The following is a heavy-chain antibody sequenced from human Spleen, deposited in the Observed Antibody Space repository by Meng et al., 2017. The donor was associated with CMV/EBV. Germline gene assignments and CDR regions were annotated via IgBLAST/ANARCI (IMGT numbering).Heavy chain of an antibody. D-gene: IGHD5-12*01. V-gene: IGHV1-2*02. Sequence: AFGGTLSTSSCSWGRQAPGPGLEWVGWINPNNGGTNYVQKLQGRVTMTRDKSISKTYMKVRSLRSDDTDLYYCARDEGFGGYFTGDYWGQGTLVTVSS. CDR2: INPNNGGT. CDR3: ARDEGFGGYFTGDY. CDR1: GGTLSTS. J-gene: IGHJ4*02.